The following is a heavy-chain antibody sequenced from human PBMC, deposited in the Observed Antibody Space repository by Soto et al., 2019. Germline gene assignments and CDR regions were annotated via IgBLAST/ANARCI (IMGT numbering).Heavy chain of an antibody. CDR1: GDTFTGYY. D-gene: IGHD3-22*01. V-gene: IGHV1-2*04. CDR2: INPNSGGT. J-gene: IGHJ6*02. Sequence: ASVKVSCKASGDTFTGYYMHWVRQAPGQGLEWMGWINPNSGGTNYAQKFQGWVTMTRDTSISTAYMELSRLRSDDTAVYYCARELITLYYDSSGYPEYYYYGMDVWGQGTTATVSS. CDR3: ARELITLYYDSSGYPEYYYYGMDV.